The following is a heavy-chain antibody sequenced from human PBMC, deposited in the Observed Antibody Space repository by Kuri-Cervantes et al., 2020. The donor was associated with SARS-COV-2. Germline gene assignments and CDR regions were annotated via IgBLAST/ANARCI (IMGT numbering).Heavy chain of an antibody. CDR3: AKAPEGSYFGY. CDR1: GFTFSSYA. D-gene: IGHD3-10*01. CDR2: IYSGGSST. J-gene: IGHJ4*02. Sequence: GESLKISCAASGFTFSSYAMSWVRQAPGKGLEWVSVIYSGGSSTYYADSVKGRFTISRDNSKNTLYLQMNSLRAEDTAVYYCAKAPEGSYFGYWGQGTLVTVSS. V-gene: IGHV3-23*03.